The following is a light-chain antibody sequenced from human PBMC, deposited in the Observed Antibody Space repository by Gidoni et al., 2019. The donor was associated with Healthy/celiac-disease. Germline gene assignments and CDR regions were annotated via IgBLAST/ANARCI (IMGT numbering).Light chain of an antibody. V-gene: IGLV3-1*01. J-gene: IGLJ1*01. CDR3: QACYSSTAGYV. CDR2: QDS. CDR1: KLVDKY. Sequence: SYELTQPPSVFVSSGQTASIACAGDKLVDKYACWYQQKTGQSPVLVIYQDSKRPSGIPERFSGSNSGNTATLTISGTHAMDEADYYCQACYSSTAGYVFGTGTKVTVL.